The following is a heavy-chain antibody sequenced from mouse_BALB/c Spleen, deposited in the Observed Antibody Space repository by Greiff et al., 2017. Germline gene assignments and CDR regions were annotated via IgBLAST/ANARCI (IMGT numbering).Heavy chain of an antibody. V-gene: IGHV5-6-3*01. CDR1: GFTFSSYG. CDR3: AREESDYSWFAY. D-gene: IGHD2-4*01. J-gene: IGHJ3*01. CDR2: INSNGGST. Sequence: EVQLQESGGGLVQPGGSLKLSCAASGFTFSSYGMSWVRQTPDKRLELVATINSNGGSTYYPDSVKGRFTISRDNAKNTLYLQMSSLKSEDTAMYYCAREESDYSWFAYWGQGTLVTVSA.